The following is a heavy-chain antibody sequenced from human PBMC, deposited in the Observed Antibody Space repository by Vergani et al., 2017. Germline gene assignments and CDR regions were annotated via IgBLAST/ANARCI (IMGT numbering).Heavy chain of an antibody. D-gene: IGHD3-16*02. CDR2: INHSGST. J-gene: IGHJ6*03. CDR3: ARETVVTSWDGYRFHYMDV. V-gene: IGHV4-34*01. Sequence: QVQLQQWGAGLLKPSETLSLTCAVYGGSFSGYYWSWIRQPPGKGLEWIGEINHSGSTNYNPSLKSRVTISVDTSKNQISLRLTSVTAEDTAVYYCARETVVTSWDGYRFHYMDVWGKGTTVTVSS. CDR1: GGSFSGYY.